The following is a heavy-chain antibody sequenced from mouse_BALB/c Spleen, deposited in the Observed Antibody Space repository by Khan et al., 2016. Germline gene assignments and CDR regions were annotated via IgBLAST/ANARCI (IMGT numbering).Heavy chain of an antibody. Sequence: QVQLQQSGPELVKPGASVKISCKASGYAFSSSWMNWVKQRPGQGLEWIGRIYPGDGDTNYNGKFKGKATLTADTSSSTAYMQLSSLTSVDSAVFFCAREGYGYDPWFAYWGQGTLVTVSA. V-gene: IGHV1-82*01. CDR2: IYPGDGDT. CDR1: GYAFSSSW. D-gene: IGHD2-14*01. J-gene: IGHJ3*01. CDR3: AREGYGYDPWFAY.